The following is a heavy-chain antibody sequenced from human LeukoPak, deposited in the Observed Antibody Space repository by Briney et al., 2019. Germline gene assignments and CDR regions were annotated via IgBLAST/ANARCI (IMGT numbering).Heavy chain of an antibody. D-gene: IGHD3-22*01. J-gene: IGHJ4*02. Sequence: GGSLRLSCAASGFTFSSYSMNWVRQAPGKGLEWVSSISSSSSYIYYADSVKGRFTISRDNAKNSLYLQMNSLRAEDMAVYYCARDRNYYDSSYYFDYWGQGTLVTVSS. CDR1: GFTFSSYS. CDR3: ARDRNYYDSSYYFDY. CDR2: ISSSSSYI. V-gene: IGHV3-21*01.